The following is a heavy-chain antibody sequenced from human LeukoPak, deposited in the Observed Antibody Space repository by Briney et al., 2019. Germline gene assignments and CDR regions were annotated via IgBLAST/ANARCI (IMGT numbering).Heavy chain of an antibody. V-gene: IGHV3-33*01. CDR3: ATGSGYYYGH. CDR1: GFPFTYG. Sequence: GGSLRLSCVASGFPFTYGMHWVRQAPGKGLEWVAVAYGDGSNQYYAESVKGRFTISKDNSENTLYVQMNSLRTEDTAVYYCATGSGYYYGHWGQGTLVTVSS. D-gene: IGHD3-22*01. J-gene: IGHJ4*02. CDR2: AYGDGSNQ.